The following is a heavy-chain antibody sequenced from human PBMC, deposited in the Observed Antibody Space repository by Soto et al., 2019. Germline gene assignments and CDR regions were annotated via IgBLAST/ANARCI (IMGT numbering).Heavy chain of an antibody. Sequence: SETLSLTCSVSGGSISSGSYYWGWIRQPPGKGLEWIGSIYYSGSTYYNPSLKSRVTISVDTSKNQFSLKLSSVTAADTAVYYCARSREIPAASLSYWGQGTLVTVSS. CDR3: ARSREIPAASLSY. V-gene: IGHV4-39*01. CDR1: GGSISSGSYY. CDR2: IYYSGST. J-gene: IGHJ4*02. D-gene: IGHD2-2*01.